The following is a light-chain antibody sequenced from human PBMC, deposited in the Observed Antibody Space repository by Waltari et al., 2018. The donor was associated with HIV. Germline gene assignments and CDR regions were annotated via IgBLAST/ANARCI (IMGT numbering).Light chain of an antibody. J-gene: IGLJ3*02. Sequence: QSVLTQPPSVSGAPGQRVTIPCTGTTPNIGAGYEAQRKQHLPGTAPKLLIYGCNNRPSGVPDRFSGSGSGTSSSLAIAGLQAEDEAVYCCQSYDSSLSVNWVFGGGTKLTVL. CDR2: GCN. CDR3: QSYDSSLSVNWV. V-gene: IGLV1-40*01. CDR1: TPNIGAGYE.